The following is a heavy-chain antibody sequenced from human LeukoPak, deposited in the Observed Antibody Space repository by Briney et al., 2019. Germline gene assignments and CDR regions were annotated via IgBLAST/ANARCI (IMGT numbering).Heavy chain of an antibody. CDR3: ARETDLIVGATYASFHP. V-gene: IGHV1-8*01. Sequence: GASVKVSCKASGYTFTSYDINWLRQATGQGLEWMGWMNPNSGNTGYAQKFQGRVTMTRNTSISTAYMELSSLRSEDMAVYSCARETDLIVGATYASFHPWGDGTPFTVSP. D-gene: IGHD1-26*01. CDR1: GYTFTSYD. CDR2: MNPNSGNT. J-gene: IGHJ5*02.